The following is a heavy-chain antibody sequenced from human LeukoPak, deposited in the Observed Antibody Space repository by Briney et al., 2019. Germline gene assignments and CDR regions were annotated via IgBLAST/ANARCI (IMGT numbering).Heavy chain of an antibody. V-gene: IGHV4-39*01. CDR2: IYYSGST. D-gene: IGHD3-3*01. J-gene: IGHJ4*02. CDR3: ARHASVSGNWPRPLDY. CDR1: GGSISSSSYY. Sequence: SETLSLTCTVSGGSISSSSYYWGWVRQPPGKGLECIANIYYSGSTYYSPSLRSRVTISVDTSKNQFSLKLTSVTAADTAVYSCARHASVSGNWPRPLDYWGQGSLVTVSS.